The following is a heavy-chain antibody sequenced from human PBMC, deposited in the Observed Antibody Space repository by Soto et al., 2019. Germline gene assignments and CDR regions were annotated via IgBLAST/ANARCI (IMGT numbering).Heavy chain of an antibody. CDR2: INHTGIT. CDR1: GGSFSGYY. J-gene: IGHJ4*02. D-gene: IGHD2-15*01. V-gene: IGHV4-34*01. CDR3: VRGKLDCSGASCFPFFDY. Sequence: PSETLSLTCAVYGGSFSGYYWTWIRQSQGQGLEWIGEINHTGITKYNPSLKSRITISDDTSKNQFSLKLNSVTAADTAVYFCVRGKLDCSGASCFPFFDYWGQGILVTVSS.